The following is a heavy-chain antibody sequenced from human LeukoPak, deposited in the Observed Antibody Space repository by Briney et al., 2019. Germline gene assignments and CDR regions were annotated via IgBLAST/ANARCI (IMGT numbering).Heavy chain of an antibody. D-gene: IGHD4-23*01. Sequence: PGGSLRLSCAASGFTFSSYAMSWVRQAPGKGLEWVANIKQDGSEKYYVDSVKGRFTISRDNAKNSLYLQMNSLRAEDTAVYYCARAATYYGGNEDYWGQGTLVTVSS. V-gene: IGHV3-7*03. CDR2: IKQDGSEK. J-gene: IGHJ4*02. CDR1: GFTFSSYA. CDR3: ARAATYYGGNEDY.